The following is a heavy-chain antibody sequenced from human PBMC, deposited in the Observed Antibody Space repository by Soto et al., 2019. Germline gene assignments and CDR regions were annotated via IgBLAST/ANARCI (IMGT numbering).Heavy chain of an antibody. V-gene: IGHV2-70*01. CDR1: GSSLRHLGRF. CDR3: ARIPHYSDSYYMDY. J-gene: IGHJ4*02. D-gene: IGHD2-21*01. Sequence: SGPTLGNPTQTLTLPCPFPGSSLRHLGRFVGRIRHAPGKALEWLALINWDNNEYYNPSLKTRLTISRDTSKNQVVLTMTNVDPVDTATYYCARIPHYSDSYYMDYWGQGTLVTVSS. CDR2: INWDNNE.